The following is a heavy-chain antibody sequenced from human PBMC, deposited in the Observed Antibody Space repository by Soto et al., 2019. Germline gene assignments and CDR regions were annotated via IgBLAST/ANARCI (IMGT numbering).Heavy chain of an antibody. CDR2: INHSGST. V-gene: IGHV4-34*01. CDR1: GGSFSGYY. Sequence: SETLSLTCAVYGGSFSGYYWSWIRQPPGKGLEWIGEINHSGSTNYNPSLKSRVTISVDTSKNQFSLKLSSVTAADTAVYYCARESSKSIAARRVFFDYWGQGTLVTVSS. J-gene: IGHJ4*02. D-gene: IGHD6-6*01. CDR3: ARESSKSIAARRVFFDY.